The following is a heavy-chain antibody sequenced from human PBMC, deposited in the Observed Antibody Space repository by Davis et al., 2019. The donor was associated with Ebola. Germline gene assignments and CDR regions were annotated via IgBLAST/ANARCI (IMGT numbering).Heavy chain of an antibody. CDR2: ISGSGSPT. Sequence: PGGSLRPSCAAAVFTFISYSMSWVRQAPGKGLEWVSGISGSGSPTYYADSVKGRFTISRDNSKRTLYLQMNSLRAEDTAVYYCAKVAAGYASSQENYWGQGILVTVSS. CDR1: VFTFISYS. V-gene: IGHV3-23*01. CDR3: AKVAAGYASSQENY. J-gene: IGHJ4*02. D-gene: IGHD6-25*01.